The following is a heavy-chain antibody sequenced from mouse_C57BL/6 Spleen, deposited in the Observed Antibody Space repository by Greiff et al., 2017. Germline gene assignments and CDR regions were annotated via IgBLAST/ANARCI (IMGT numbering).Heavy chain of an antibody. CDR1: GYTFTDYY. V-gene: IGHV1-75*01. CDR3: ARWVMDY. Sequence: VKLMESGPELVKPGASVKISCKASGYTFTDYYINWVKQRPGQGLEWIGWIFPGSGSTYYNGKFKGKATLTADKSSSTAYMQLSSLTSEDSAVYFCARWVMDYWGQGTSVTVSS. J-gene: IGHJ4*01. CDR2: IFPGSGST.